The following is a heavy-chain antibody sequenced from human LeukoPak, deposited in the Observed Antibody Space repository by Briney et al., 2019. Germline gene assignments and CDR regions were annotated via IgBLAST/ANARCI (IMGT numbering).Heavy chain of an antibody. V-gene: IGHV3-30*02. J-gene: IGHJ4*02. CDR1: GFTFLSYG. CDR2: IRYDGSNK. CDR3: ARGAHKWDDYGGFFDF. D-gene: IGHD4-23*01. Sequence: PGGSLRLSCAASGFTFLSYGMHWVRQAPGKGLEWVAFIRYDGSNKYYADSVKGRFTISRDNSKNTLYLQMNSLRAEDTAVYYCARGAHKWDDYGGFFDFWGQGTLDTVSS.